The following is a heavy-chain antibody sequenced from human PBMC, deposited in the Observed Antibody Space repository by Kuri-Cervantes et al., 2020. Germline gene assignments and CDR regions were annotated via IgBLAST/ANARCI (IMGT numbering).Heavy chain of an antibody. CDR3: ARDSSSGGYFDL. CDR2: ISNDGINH. Sequence: GESLKISCAGSGFTFSDYDIHWVRQAPGKGLEWITLISNDGINHYFGNSVKGRFTISRDNSKNTLYLQMNSLRAEDTAVYYCARDSSSGGYFDLWGRGTLVTVSS. V-gene: IGHV3-30*03. J-gene: IGHJ2*01. CDR1: GFTFSDYD. D-gene: IGHD6-19*01.